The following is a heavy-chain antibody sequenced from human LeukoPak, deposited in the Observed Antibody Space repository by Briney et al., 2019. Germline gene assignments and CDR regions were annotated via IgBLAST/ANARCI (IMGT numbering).Heavy chain of an antibody. Sequence: GASVKVSCKASNYTFTNYPISWVRQAPGQGLEWMGWISAYSGNTNYAQKVQGRVTMTTDTSTNTAYMELASLRPDDTAVYYCARYGYSYGYHIWGQGTMVTVSS. CDR3: ARYGYSYGYHI. CDR1: NYTFTNYP. J-gene: IGHJ3*02. D-gene: IGHD5-18*01. V-gene: IGHV1-18*01. CDR2: ISAYSGNT.